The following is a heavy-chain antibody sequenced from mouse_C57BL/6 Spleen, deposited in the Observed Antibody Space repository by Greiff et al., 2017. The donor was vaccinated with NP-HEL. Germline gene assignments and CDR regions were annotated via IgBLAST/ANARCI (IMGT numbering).Heavy chain of an antibody. V-gene: IGHV1-53*01. CDR3: ARDGGSSPAWFAY. Sequence: QVQLKQPGTELVKPGASVKLSCKASGYTFTSYWMHWVKQRPGQGLEWIGNINPSNGGTNYNEKFKSKATLTVDKSSSTAYMQLSSLTSEDSAVYYCARDGGSSPAWFAYWGQGTLVTVSA. J-gene: IGHJ3*01. CDR1: GYTFTSYW. D-gene: IGHD1-1*01. CDR2: INPSNGGT.